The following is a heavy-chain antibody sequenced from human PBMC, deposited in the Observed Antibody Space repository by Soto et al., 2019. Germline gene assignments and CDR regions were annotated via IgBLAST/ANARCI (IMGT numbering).Heavy chain of an antibody. CDR1: GGTFSSYA. D-gene: IGHD6-19*01. J-gene: IGHJ6*02. CDR3: ARVGAGPVIYYYYGMDV. V-gene: IGHV1-69*13. Sequence: SVKVSCKASGGTFSSYAVSWVRQAPGQGLEWMGGIIPIFGTANYAQKFQGRVTITADESTSTAYMELSSLRSEDTAVYYCARVGAGPVIYYYYGMDVWGQGTTVTVSS. CDR2: IIPIFGTA.